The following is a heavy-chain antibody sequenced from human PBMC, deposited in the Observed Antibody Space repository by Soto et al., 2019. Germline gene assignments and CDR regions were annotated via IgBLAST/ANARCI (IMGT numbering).Heavy chain of an antibody. CDR1: GFIFTTYS. CDR3: ARRAASGRHFDH. J-gene: IGHJ4*02. V-gene: IGHV3-48*04. Sequence: EVQLVESGGGLVQPGGSLRLSCAASGFIFTTYSMNWVRQAPGKGLEWVSYISSSGNSMYYADSVKGRFTVSRDNAENSLYLQMNSLRAEDTAVYYCARRAASGRHFDHWGQGTLVSVSS. D-gene: IGHD6-13*01. CDR2: ISSSGNSM.